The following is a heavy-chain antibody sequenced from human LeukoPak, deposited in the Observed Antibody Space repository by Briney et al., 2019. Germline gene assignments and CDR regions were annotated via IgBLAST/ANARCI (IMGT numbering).Heavy chain of an antibody. J-gene: IGHJ4*02. D-gene: IGHD2-2*01. V-gene: IGHV3-48*03. CDR2: VSSSGSTI. CDR1: GFTFSSYE. Sequence: GGSLRLSCAASGFTFSSYEMNWVRRSPAKGLEWVSYVSSSGSTIYYADSVKGRFTISRDNAKNSLYLQMNSLRAEDTAVYYCARDRYCSSTSCYDPDYFDYWGQGTLVTVSS. CDR3: ARDRYCSSTSCYDPDYFDY.